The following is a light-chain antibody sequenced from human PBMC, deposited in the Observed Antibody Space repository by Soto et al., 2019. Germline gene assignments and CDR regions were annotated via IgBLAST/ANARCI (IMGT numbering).Light chain of an antibody. Sequence: DIQLTQSPSFLSASVGDRVTITCRASQGINNYLAWYQQKPGKAPKLLIYAASTLQSGVPSRFSGSGSGTEFTITISSLQPDDFATYSCQHLINYPITFGQGTRLEIK. CDR3: QHLINYPIT. J-gene: IGKJ5*01. V-gene: IGKV1-9*01. CDR2: AAS. CDR1: QGINNY.